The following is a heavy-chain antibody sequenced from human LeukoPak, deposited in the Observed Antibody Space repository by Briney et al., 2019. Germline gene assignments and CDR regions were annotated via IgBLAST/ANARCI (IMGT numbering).Heavy chain of an antibody. V-gene: IGHV3-21*01. CDR1: GFTFSSYS. Sequence: GRSLRLSCAASGFTFSSYSMNWVRQAPGKGLEWVSSISSSSSYIYYADSVKGRFTISRDNAKNSLYLQMNSLRAEDTAVYYCARDRAMGDYYYYGMDVWGQGTTVTVSS. CDR2: ISSSSSYI. J-gene: IGHJ6*02. D-gene: IGHD3-16*01. CDR3: ARDRAMGDYYYYGMDV.